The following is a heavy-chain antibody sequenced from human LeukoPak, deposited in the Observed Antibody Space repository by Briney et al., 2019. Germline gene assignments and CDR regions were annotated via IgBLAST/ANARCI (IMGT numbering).Heavy chain of an antibody. CDR3: ARVLGGQATSSSSWDV. CDR1: GFSFSWYW. D-gene: IGHD6-6*01. V-gene: IGHV3-74*01. CDR2: ISADGSNT. Sequence: GGSLRLSCAASGFSFSWYWMHWVRQAPGKGLVWVSRISADGSNTDYADSVKGRFTVSRDNTKNALYLQMNSLRAEDTAVYYCARVLGGQATSSSSWDVWGKGTTVTVSS. J-gene: IGHJ6*04.